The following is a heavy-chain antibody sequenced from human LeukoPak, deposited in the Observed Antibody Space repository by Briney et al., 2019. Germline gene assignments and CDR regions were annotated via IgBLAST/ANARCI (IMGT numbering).Heavy chain of an antibody. V-gene: IGHV3-15*01. J-gene: IGHJ6*02. CDR2: IKSKTDGGTT. Sequence: GGSLRLSCAASGFTFSSYWMSWVRQAPGKGLEWVGRIKSKTDGGTTDYAAPVKGRFTISRDDSKNTLYLQMNSLKTEDTAVYYCTTDAQYYYDSSGGFYYYYGMDVWGQGTTVTVSS. D-gene: IGHD3-22*01. CDR1: GFTFSSYW. CDR3: TTDAQYYYDSSGGFYYYYGMDV.